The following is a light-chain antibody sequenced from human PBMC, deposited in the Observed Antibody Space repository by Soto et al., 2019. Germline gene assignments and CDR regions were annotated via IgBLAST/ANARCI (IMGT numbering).Light chain of an antibody. CDR3: QHYGNSPQT. Sequence: EIVLTQSPDTLSLSPGERATLSCRASQSVTSTYLAWYQQRPGQSPRLLIFAAYSRAAGVPDRFSGSESGTDFTLTISRLEPGDFAVYYCQHYGNSPQTFGQGTKVEIK. CDR2: AAY. J-gene: IGKJ1*01. V-gene: IGKV3-20*01. CDR1: QSVTSTY.